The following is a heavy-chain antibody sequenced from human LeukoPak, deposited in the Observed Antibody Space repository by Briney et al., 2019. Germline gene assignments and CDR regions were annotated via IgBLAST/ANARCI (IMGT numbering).Heavy chain of an antibody. V-gene: IGHV1-69*01. J-gene: IGHJ4*02. D-gene: IGHD3-10*01. CDR3: ARGMVSFDY. Sequence: SVKVTCKSSGGTFSSYAINWVRQAPGQGLDWMGVIIPIFGTANYPQKFQGRVTIPADESTSTAYMELGSLRSEDTAVYYCARGMVSFDYWGQGSLVTGSS. CDR2: IIPIFGTA. CDR1: GGTFSSYA.